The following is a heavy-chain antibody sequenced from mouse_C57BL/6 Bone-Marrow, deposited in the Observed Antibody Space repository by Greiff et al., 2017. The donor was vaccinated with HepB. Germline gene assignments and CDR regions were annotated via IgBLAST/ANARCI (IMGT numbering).Heavy chain of an antibody. Sequence: QVQLKQPGAELVKPGASVKMSCKASGYTFTSYWITWVKQRPGQGLEWIGDIYPGSGSTNYNEKFKSKATLTVDTSSSTAYMQLSSLTSEDSAVYYCARGHYYGSSCDYWGQGTTLTVSS. J-gene: IGHJ2*01. CDR3: ARGHYYGSSCDY. D-gene: IGHD1-1*01. CDR1: GYTFTSYW. V-gene: IGHV1-55*01. CDR2: IYPGSGST.